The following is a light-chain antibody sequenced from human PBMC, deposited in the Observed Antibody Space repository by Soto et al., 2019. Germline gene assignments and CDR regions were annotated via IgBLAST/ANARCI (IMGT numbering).Light chain of an antibody. Sequence: QSALTQPASVSGSPGQSITISCTGTSSDVGGYNYVSWYQQHPGKAPKLMIYEVSNRPSGVSNRFSGSKSGNTASLTISGLQAEDEADYYCSPYTSSSTPLYVSGTGTKVTVL. V-gene: IGLV2-14*01. CDR3: SPYTSSSTPLYV. J-gene: IGLJ1*01. CDR1: SSDVGGYNY. CDR2: EVS.